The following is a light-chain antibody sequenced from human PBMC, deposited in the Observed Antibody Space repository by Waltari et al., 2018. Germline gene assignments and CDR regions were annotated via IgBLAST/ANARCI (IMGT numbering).Light chain of an antibody. CDR1: SSDVGNYNL. CDR3: CSYAGSYTWV. CDR2: DDN. Sequence: QSALTQPASVSGSPGQSITISCTGTSSDVGNYNLVSWYQQYPGKAPKVMIYDDNRRPSGVSDRFSGSKSGNTASLTISGVQAEDEADYYCCSYAGSYTWVVGGGTKLPVL. V-gene: IGLV2-23*01. J-gene: IGLJ2*01.